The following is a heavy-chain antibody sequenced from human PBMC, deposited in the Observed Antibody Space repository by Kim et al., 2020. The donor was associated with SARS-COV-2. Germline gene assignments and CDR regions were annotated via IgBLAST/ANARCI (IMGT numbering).Heavy chain of an antibody. D-gene: IGHD4-17*01. CDR3: ASTTEEYYYYSGMDV. Sequence: SVKGRFPISRDNSKNTLYLQMNSMRDEDTAVYYCASTTEEYYYYSGMDVWGQGTTVTVSS. J-gene: IGHJ6*02. V-gene: IGHV3-66*01.